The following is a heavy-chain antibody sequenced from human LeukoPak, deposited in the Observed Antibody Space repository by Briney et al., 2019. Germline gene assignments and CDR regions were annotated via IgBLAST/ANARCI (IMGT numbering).Heavy chain of an antibody. V-gene: IGHV4-34*01. CDR1: GGSFSGYY. CDR2: INHSGST. D-gene: IGHD3-10*01. Sequence: PSETLSLICAVYGGSFSGYYWSWIRQPPGKGLGWIGEINHSGSTNYNPSLKSRVTISVDTSKNQFSLKLSSVTAADTAVYYCASQRSYGSTFDYWAQGTLVTVSS. CDR3: ASQRSYGSTFDY. J-gene: IGHJ4*02.